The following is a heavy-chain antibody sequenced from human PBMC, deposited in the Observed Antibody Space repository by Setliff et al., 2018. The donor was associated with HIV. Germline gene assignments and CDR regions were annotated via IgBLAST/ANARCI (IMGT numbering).Heavy chain of an antibody. V-gene: IGHV1-3*04. CDR1: GYSFPNYA. J-gene: IGHJ3*02. D-gene: IGHD5-12*01. Sequence: ASVKVSCKASGYSFPNYAIHWVRQAPGQGLQWMGRITTGDGHTKYSQEFQGRVTITGDTSATTAYMELSSLRSEDTAVYYCARKWPGSEKAFDIWGQGTMVTVSS. CDR2: ITTGDGHT. CDR3: ARKWPGSEKAFDI.